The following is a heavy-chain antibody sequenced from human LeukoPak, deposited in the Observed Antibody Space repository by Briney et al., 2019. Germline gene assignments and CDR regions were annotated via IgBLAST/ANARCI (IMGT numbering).Heavy chain of an antibody. D-gene: IGHD3-10*01. Sequence: TSETLSLTCAVYGGSFSGYYWSWIRQPPGKGLEWIGEINHSGSTNYNPSPKSRVTISVDTSKNQFSLKLSSVTAADTAVYYCAGNYYGSGSYYSEDRYWGQGTLVTVSS. J-gene: IGHJ4*02. CDR2: INHSGST. CDR3: AGNYYGSGSYYSEDRY. V-gene: IGHV4-34*01. CDR1: GGSFSGYY.